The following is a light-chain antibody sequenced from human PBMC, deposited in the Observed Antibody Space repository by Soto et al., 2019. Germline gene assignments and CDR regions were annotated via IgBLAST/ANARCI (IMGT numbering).Light chain of an antibody. CDR1: QSVSSSF. J-gene: IGKJ4*01. CDR3: QQYDISPLT. Sequence: EIVLTQSPGTLSLSPGERATLSCRASQSVSSSFLAWYQQKPGQAPRLLIYGASSRATGIPDRFSGSGSGTDFTLTISRLEPEDFAVYYCQQYDISPLTFGGGIKVEIK. CDR2: GAS. V-gene: IGKV3-20*01.